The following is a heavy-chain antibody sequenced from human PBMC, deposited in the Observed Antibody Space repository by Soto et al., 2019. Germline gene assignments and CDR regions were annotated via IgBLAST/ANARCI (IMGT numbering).Heavy chain of an antibody. D-gene: IGHD2-15*01. CDR1: GGTFSSYA. Sequence: SVKVSCKASGGTFSSYAISWVRQAPGQGLEWMGGIIPIFGTANYAQKFQGRVTITADESTGTAYMELSSLRSEDTAVYYCATVRKDIVVVVAAMFDYWGQGTLVTVSS. CDR3: ATVRKDIVVVVAAMFDY. CDR2: IIPIFGTA. J-gene: IGHJ4*02. V-gene: IGHV1-69*13.